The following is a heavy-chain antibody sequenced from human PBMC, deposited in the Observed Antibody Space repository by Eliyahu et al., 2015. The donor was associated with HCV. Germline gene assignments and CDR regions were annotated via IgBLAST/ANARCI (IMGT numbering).Heavy chain of an antibody. CDR2: ISGSGGST. CDR3: AKSIAAAGKVVTSDY. D-gene: IGHD6-13*01. Sequence: EVQLLESGGGLVQPGGSLRLSCAASGFTFSXYAMSWVRQAPGKGLEWVSAISGSGGSTYSADSVKGRFTISRDNSKNTLFLQMNSLRAEDTAVYYCAKSIAAAGKVVTSDYWGQGTLVTVSS. CDR1: GFTFSXYA. V-gene: IGHV3-23*01. J-gene: IGHJ4*02.